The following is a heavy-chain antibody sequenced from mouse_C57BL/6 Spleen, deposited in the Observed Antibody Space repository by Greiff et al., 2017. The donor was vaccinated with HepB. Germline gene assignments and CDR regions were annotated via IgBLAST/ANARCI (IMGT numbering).Heavy chain of an antibody. CDR3: AREGNYYYVGGFAY. Sequence: EVKLMESGPELVKPGASVKMSCKASGYTFTDYNMHWVKQSHGKSLEWIGYINPNNGGTSYNQKFKGKATLTVNKSSSTAYMELRSLTSEDSAVYYCAREGNYYYVGGFAYWGQGTLVTVSA. D-gene: IGHD1-1*01. V-gene: IGHV1-22*01. CDR1: GYTFTDYN. J-gene: IGHJ3*01. CDR2: INPNNGGT.